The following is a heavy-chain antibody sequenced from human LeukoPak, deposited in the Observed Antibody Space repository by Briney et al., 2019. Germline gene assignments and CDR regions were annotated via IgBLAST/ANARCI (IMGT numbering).Heavy chain of an antibody. CDR3: ARGGFRNATWIQLWDAYYYYGMDV. J-gene: IGHJ6*02. CDR1: GGSFSGYY. V-gene: IGHV4-34*01. D-gene: IGHD5-18*01. Sequence: PSETLSLTCAVYGGSFSGYYWSWIRQPPGKGLEWIGEINHSGSTNYNPSLKSRVTISVDTSKNQFSLKLSSVTAADTAVYYCARGGFRNATWIQLWDAYYYYGMDVWGQGTTVTVSS. CDR2: INHSGST.